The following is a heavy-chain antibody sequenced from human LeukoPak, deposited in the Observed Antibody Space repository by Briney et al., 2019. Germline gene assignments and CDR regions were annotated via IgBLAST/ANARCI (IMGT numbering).Heavy chain of an antibody. CDR1: GFTFSSSA. Sequence: GGSLRLSCAASGFTFSSSAMNWVRQAPGKGLEWVANIKQDGSEKYYVDSVKGRFTISRDDAKNSLYLQMNSLRAEDTAVYYCARRVRVFGTYYFDYWGQGTLVTVSS. J-gene: IGHJ4*02. V-gene: IGHV3-7*01. D-gene: IGHD1-1*01. CDR3: ARRVRVFGTYYFDY. CDR2: IKQDGSEK.